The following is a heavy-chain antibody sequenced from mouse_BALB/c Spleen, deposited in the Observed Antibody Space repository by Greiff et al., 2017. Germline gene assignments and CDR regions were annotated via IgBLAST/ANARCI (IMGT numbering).Heavy chain of an antibody. Sequence: EVMLVESGGGLVQPGGSRNLSCAASGFTFSSFGMHWVRQAPEKGLEWVAYISSGSSTIYYADTVKGRFTISRDNPKNTLFLQMTSLRCEDTAVYYYARGDYWGQGTTLTVSS. CDR3: ARGDY. CDR1: GFTFSSFG. J-gene: IGHJ2*01. V-gene: IGHV5-17*02. CDR2: ISSGSSTI.